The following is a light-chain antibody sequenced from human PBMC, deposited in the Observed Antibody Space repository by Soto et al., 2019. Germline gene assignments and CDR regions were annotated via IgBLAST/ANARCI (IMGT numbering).Light chain of an antibody. CDR2: AAS. J-gene: IGKJ1*01. CDR3: LKYNSAPWT. Sequence: DIQMTQSPSSLSASVGDRVTITCRASQGISNYLAWYQQKPGKVPKLLIYAASTLQSGVPSRFSGSGSGTDFSLTISSLQPEDVASYYCLKYNSAPWTFGQGTKVEIK. V-gene: IGKV1-27*01. CDR1: QGISNY.